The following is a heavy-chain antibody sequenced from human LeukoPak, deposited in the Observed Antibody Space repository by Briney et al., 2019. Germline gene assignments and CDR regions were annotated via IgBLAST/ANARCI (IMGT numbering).Heavy chain of an antibody. V-gene: IGHV3-20*04. CDR3: ARDQYSGYDWDYFDY. CDR1: GFTFDDYG. Sequence: GGSLRLSCAASGFTFDDYGMSWLRQAPGKGLEWVSGINWNGGSTGYADSVKGRFTISRDNAKNSLYLQMNSLRAEDTALYYCARDQYSGYDWDYFDYWGQGTLVTVSS. CDR2: INWNGGST. D-gene: IGHD5-12*01. J-gene: IGHJ4*02.